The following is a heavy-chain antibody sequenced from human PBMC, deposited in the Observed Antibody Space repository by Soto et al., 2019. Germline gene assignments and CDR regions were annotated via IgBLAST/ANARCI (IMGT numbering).Heavy chain of an antibody. D-gene: IGHD3-9*01. CDR2: IWYDGSNK. Sequence: QVQLVESGGGVVQPGRSLRLSCAASGFTFSSYGMHWVRQAPGKGLEWVAVIWYDGSNKYYADSVKGRFTISRDNSKNTLYMQMNSLRAEDTAVYYCARDTDYDSLTGYYPTYSFDYWGQGTLVTVSS. CDR1: GFTFSSYG. V-gene: IGHV3-33*01. CDR3: ARDTDYDSLTGYYPTYSFDY. J-gene: IGHJ4*02.